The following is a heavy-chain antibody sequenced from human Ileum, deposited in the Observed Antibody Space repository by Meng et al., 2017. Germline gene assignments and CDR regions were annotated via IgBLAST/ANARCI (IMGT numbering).Heavy chain of an antibody. J-gene: IGHJ4*02. CDR2: MSFDGSKI. Sequence: QVQLVESGGGVVQPGGSLRLSCSASGFTFSSYGMRWVRQAPGKGLEWVALMSFDGSKIFYGDSVKGRFTISRDNSKNTLYLQMNSLRAEDTAVYYCAFGVCGSNCYYLESWGQGTLVTVSS. CDR1: GFTFSSYG. V-gene: IGHV3-30*03. D-gene: IGHD3-22*01. CDR3: AFGVCGSNCYYLES.